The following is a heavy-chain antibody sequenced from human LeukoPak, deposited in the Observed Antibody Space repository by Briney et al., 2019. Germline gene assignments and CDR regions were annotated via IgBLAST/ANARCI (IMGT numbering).Heavy chain of an antibody. V-gene: IGHV1-8*01. CDR1: GYTFTSYD. Sequence: ASVKVSCKASGYTFTSYDINWVRQATGQGLEWMGWMNPNSGNTGYAQKFQGRVTMTRNTSISTAYMELSSLRSEDTAVYYCATSDSSGWLNGFDYWGQGTLVTVSS. J-gene: IGHJ4*02. CDR3: ATSDSSGWLNGFDY. CDR2: MNPNSGNT. D-gene: IGHD6-19*01.